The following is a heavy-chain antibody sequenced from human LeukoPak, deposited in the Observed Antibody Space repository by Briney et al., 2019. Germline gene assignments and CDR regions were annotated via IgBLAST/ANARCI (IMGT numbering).Heavy chain of an antibody. J-gene: IGHJ4*02. CDR1: GFTLSNYS. CDR2: ISSDGNNK. V-gene: IGHV3-30*04. CDR3: ARDDGRVITDSYFDY. Sequence: GRSLRLSCAASGFTLSNYSIHWVRQAPGMGLEWVAVISSDGNNKYYADSVKGRFTVSRDNSKNTLSLQMDNLRPEDTAVYYCARDDGRVITDSYFDYWGQGTLVSVSS. D-gene: IGHD1-14*01.